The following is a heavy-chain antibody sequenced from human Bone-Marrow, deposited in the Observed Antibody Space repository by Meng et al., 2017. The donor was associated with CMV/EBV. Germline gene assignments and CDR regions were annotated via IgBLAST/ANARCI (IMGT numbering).Heavy chain of an antibody. CDR2: IKQDGSEK. CDR3: ARASGMDV. J-gene: IGHJ6*02. Sequence: GESLKISCAASGFTFSSYWMSWVRQAPGKGLEWVANIKQDGSEKYYVDSVKGRFTISRDNSKNTLYLQMNSLRAEDTAVYYCARASGMDVWGQGTTVTVSS. CDR1: GFTFSSYW. V-gene: IGHV3-7*01.